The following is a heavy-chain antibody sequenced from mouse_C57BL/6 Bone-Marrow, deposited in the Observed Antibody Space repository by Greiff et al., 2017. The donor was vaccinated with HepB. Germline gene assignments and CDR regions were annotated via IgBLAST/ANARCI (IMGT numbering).Heavy chain of an antibody. Sequence: VQLQQPGAELVKPGASVKLSCKASGYTFTSYWMQWVKQRPGQGLEWIGEIDPSDSYTNYNQKFKGKATLTVDTSSSTAYMQLSSLTSEDSAVYYCAREGLRLFAYWGQGTLVTVSA. CDR2: IDPSDSYT. D-gene: IGHD2-4*01. J-gene: IGHJ3*01. V-gene: IGHV1-50*01. CDR3: AREGLRLFAY. CDR1: GYTFTSYW.